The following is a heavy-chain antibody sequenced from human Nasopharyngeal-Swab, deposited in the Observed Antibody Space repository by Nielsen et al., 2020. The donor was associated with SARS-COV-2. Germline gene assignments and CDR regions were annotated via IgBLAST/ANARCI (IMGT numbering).Heavy chain of an antibody. D-gene: IGHD3-22*01. V-gene: IGHV1-69*13. CDR2: IIPIFGTA. CDR3: AREGWETSGDSSGLFDY. J-gene: IGHJ4*02. CDR1: GGTFSSYA. Sequence: SVKVSCKASGGTFSSYAISCVRQAPGQGLEWMGGIIPIFGTANYAQKFQGRVTITADESTSTAYMELSSLRSEDTAVYYCAREGWETSGDSSGLFDYWGQGTLVTVSS.